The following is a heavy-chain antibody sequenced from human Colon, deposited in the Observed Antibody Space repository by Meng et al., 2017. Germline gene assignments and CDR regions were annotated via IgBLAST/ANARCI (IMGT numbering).Heavy chain of an antibody. CDR1: GYTFTSSD. D-gene: IGHD2-2*01. J-gene: IGHJ5*01. V-gene: IGHV1-8*01. CDR2: MNPNNGNT. CDR3: ARTAMLDS. Sequence: QAQLEQSGAEVRKPGASVKVTCKASGYTFTSSDINWVRQATGRGLEWLGWMNPNNGNTGSAQKFQGRVSMTRDTSIGTAYMELSGLTSEDTAVYYCARTAMLDSWGQGTLVTVSS.